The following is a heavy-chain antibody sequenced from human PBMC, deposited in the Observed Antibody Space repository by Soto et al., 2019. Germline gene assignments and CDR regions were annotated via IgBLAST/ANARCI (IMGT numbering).Heavy chain of an antibody. Sequence: PSETLSLTCTVSGDSIARGAYYWTWIRQHPGQGLEWLGYIYYRGNTYYNPSLESRVSISLDTSENQFSLKLTSVTAADMAVYYCARSGYGSTDFDHWGQGTRVTVSS. CDR1: GDSIARGAYY. CDR2: IYYRGNT. V-gene: IGHV4-31*03. CDR3: ARSGYGSTDFDH. D-gene: IGHD6-13*01. J-gene: IGHJ4*02.